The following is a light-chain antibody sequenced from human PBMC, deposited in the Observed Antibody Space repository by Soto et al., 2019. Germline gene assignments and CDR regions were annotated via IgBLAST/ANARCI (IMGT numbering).Light chain of an antibody. Sequence: QSVLTQPASVSGSPGQSITISCTGTSSDVGGYSYVSWYQQHPGKAPKLMIYDVSNRPSGVSNRFSGSKSGNTASLTISGLQAEDEADYYCSSYTSSGTRVFGTGTKLTVL. J-gene: IGLJ1*01. V-gene: IGLV2-14*01. CDR3: SSYTSSGTRV. CDR2: DVS. CDR1: SSDVGGYSY.